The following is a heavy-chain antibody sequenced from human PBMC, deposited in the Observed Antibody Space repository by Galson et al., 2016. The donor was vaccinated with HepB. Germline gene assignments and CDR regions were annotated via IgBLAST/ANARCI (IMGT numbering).Heavy chain of an antibody. CDR3: ARGKSLLTMPWNNGLDG. V-gene: IGHV3-13*01. CDR1: GFTFSIHD. D-gene: IGHD1/OR15-1a*01. J-gene: IGHJ6*04. CDR2: IETAGDT. Sequence: SLRLSCAASGFTFSIHDMHWVRQVTGKGLEWVSAIETAGDTYYPDSVKGRFTISRENAKNSLYLQMNDLRAGETAVYYCARGKSLLTMPWNNGLDGWGKGTAVTVSS.